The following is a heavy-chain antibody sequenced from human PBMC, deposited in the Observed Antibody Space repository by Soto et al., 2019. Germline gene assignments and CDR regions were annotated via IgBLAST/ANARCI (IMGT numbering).Heavy chain of an antibody. J-gene: IGHJ6*02. D-gene: IGHD2-2*02. CDR2: TYYRSKWYN. CDR1: GDSVSSNSAA. V-gene: IGHV6-1*01. Sequence: SQTLSLTCAISGDSVSSNSAAWNWIRQPPSRGLEWLGRTYYRSKWYNDYAVSVKSRITLNPDTSKNQFSLQLNSVTPEDTAVYYCAGDYCSSTSCYTTNYYYYGMDVWGQGTTVTVSS. CDR3: AGDYCSSTSCYTTNYYYYGMDV.